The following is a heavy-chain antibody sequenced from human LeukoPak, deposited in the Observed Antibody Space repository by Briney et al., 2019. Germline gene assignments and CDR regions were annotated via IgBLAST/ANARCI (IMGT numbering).Heavy chain of an antibody. D-gene: IGHD6-13*01. V-gene: IGHV4-31*03. J-gene: IGHJ4*02. Sequence: SETLSLTCTVSGGSISSGGYYLSWIRQHPGKCLEWIGYIYYSGSIYYNPSLKSRVTISVDTSKNQFSLKLSSVTAADTAVYYCARGPGYHFDYWGQGTLVTVSS. CDR2: IYYSGSI. CDR3: ARGPGYHFDY. CDR1: GGSISSGGYY.